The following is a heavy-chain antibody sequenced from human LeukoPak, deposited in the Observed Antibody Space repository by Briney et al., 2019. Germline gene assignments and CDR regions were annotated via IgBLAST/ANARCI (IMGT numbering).Heavy chain of an antibody. CDR2: ISAYNGNT. V-gene: IGHV1-18*01. D-gene: IGHD2-2*01. J-gene: IGHJ5*02. Sequence: ASVKVSCKASGYTFTSYGISWVRQAPGQGLEWMGWISAYNGNTNYAQKLQGRVTMTTDTSTSTAYMELRSLRSDDTAVYYCARDIQLLSAGGWFDPWGQGTLVTVSS. CDR3: ARDIQLLSAGGWFDP. CDR1: GYTFTSYG.